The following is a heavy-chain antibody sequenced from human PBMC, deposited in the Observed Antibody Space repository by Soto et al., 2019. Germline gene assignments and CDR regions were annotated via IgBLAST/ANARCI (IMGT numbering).Heavy chain of an antibody. CDR3: TRRISGNTNDLGGCFDP. Sequence: EVQLVASGGGLVQPGGSLKLSCVASGFTFSGSAMHWVRQASGKGLEWVGRIRSKANSYATAYAASVKGRFTISRDDSKNTAYLQMNSLKAEDTALYFCTRRISGNTNDLGGCFDPWGQGTLVTVSS. J-gene: IGHJ5*02. CDR2: IRSKANSYAT. CDR1: GFTFSGSA. D-gene: IGHD1-20*01. V-gene: IGHV3-73*02.